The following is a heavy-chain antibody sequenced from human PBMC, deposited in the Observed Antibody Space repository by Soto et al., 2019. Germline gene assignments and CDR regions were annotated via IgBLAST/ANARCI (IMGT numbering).Heavy chain of an antibody. V-gene: IGHV3-23*01. CDR2: ITYTGVST. CDR3: AKASVWYPYFDS. Sequence: SLRLSCAASGFTFSTYAMSWVRQAPGKGLEWVSSITYTGVSTYYVDSVKGRFTISRDNSKDTLYLQMNSLRAEDTAIYYCAKASVWYPYFDSWGQGTLVTVSS. J-gene: IGHJ4*02. D-gene: IGHD6-13*01. CDR1: GFTFSTYA.